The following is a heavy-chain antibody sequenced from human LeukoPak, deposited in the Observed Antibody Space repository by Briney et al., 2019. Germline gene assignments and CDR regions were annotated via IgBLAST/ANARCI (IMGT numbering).Heavy chain of an antibody. D-gene: IGHD3-9*01. CDR2: INPSGGST. CDR3: ARDHSYYDILTGYYDKSYYYYYMDV. J-gene: IGHJ6*03. Sequence: ASVKVSCKASGYTFTSYYMHWVRQAPGQGLEWVGIINPSGGSTSYAQKFQGRVTMTRDTSTSTVYMELRSLRSEDTAVYYCARDHSYYDILTGYYDKSYYYYYMDVWGKGTTVTISS. V-gene: IGHV1-46*01. CDR1: GYTFTSYY.